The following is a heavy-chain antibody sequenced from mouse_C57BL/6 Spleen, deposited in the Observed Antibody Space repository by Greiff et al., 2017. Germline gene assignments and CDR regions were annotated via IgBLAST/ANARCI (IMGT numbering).Heavy chain of an antibody. V-gene: IGHV1-55*01. Sequence: VQLQQPGAELVKPGASVKMSCKASGYTFTSYWITWVKQRPGQGLEWIGDIYPGSGSTNYNEKFKGKATLTVDTSSSTAYMQLSSLTSEDSAVYYCASVAYYSNSYFDYWGQGTTLTVSS. CDR1: GYTFTSYW. CDR3: ASVAYYSNSYFDY. J-gene: IGHJ2*01. D-gene: IGHD2-5*01. CDR2: IYPGSGST.